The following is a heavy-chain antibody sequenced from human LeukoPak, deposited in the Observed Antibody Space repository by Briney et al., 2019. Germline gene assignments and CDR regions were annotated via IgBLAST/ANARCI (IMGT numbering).Heavy chain of an antibody. D-gene: IGHD6-6*01. J-gene: IGHJ3*02. CDR2: IYSGGST. CDR1: GFTVSSNY. V-gene: IGHV3-53*01. Sequence: GGSLRLSCAASGFTVSSNYMSWVRQAPGKGLEWVSVIYSGGSTYYADSVKGRFAISRDNSKNTLYLQMNSLRVDDTAVYYCAKERSSGLHDAFDIWGQGTMVTVST. CDR3: AKERSSGLHDAFDI.